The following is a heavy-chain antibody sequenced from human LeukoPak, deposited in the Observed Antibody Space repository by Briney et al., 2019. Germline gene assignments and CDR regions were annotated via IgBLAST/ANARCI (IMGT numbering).Heavy chain of an antibody. CDR3: ARPGGGGRYSSGWYDY. V-gene: IGHV4-39*01. Sequence: PGGSLRLSCAASGFTFSSYWMSWVRQPPGKGLEWIGSIYYSGSTYYNPSLKSRVTISVDTSKNQFSLKLSSVTAADTAVYYCARPGGGGRYSSGWYDYWGQGTLVTVSS. CDR1: GFTFSSYW. D-gene: IGHD6-19*01. CDR2: IYYSGST. J-gene: IGHJ4*02.